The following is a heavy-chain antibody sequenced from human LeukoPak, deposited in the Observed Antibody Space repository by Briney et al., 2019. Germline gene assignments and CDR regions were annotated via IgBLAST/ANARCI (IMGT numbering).Heavy chain of an antibody. D-gene: IGHD5-18*01. CDR3: ARRRGYSYGQPFDY. Sequence: ASVKVSCKASGYTFTGYYMHWVRQAPGQGLEWMGWINPNSGGTNYAQKFQGRVTMTRDTSISTAYMELSRLRSDDTAEYYCARRRGYSYGQPFDYWGQGTLVTVSS. J-gene: IGHJ4*02. V-gene: IGHV1-2*02. CDR2: INPNSGGT. CDR1: GYTFTGYY.